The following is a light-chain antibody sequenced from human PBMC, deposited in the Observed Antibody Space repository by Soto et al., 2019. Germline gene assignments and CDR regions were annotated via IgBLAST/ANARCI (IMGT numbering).Light chain of an antibody. Sequence: EIVLTQSPGTLSLSPGERATLSCRASQSVTYSFLAWYQQKPGQAPRLLIYGASSRATGIPERFSGSGSGTDFTLTISRLEPEDFAVYYCQQYGGSPLTFGRGTKVEIK. CDR1: QSVTYSF. J-gene: IGKJ4*01. CDR3: QQYGGSPLT. CDR2: GAS. V-gene: IGKV3-20*01.